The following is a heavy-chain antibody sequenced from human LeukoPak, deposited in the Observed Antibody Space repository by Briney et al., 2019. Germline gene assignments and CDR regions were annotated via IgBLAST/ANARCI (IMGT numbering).Heavy chain of an antibody. J-gene: IGHJ6*02. CDR1: GFTFDEFA. CDR3: AKDTVRDYGSGSYGGMDV. D-gene: IGHD3-10*01. Sequence: PGRSLRLSCAASGFTFDEFAMHWVRQAPGKGLEWVSGISWNSGCIGYADSVKGRFTISRDNAKNSLYLQMNSLRAEDTALYYCAKDTVRDYGSGSYGGMDVWGQGTTVTVSS. V-gene: IGHV3-9*01. CDR2: ISWNSGCI.